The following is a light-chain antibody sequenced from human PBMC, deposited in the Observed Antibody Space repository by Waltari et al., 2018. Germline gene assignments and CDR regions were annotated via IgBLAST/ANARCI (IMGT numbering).Light chain of an antibody. Sequence: EIVLTQSPATLSLSPGDRATLSCRASQNIINFLAWYQQKPGQAPRLLIFDASKRATGIPARFSGSGSGTDFTLTISSLEPEDFAVYYCHQRRNWPGTFGQGTKVVIK. CDR2: DAS. CDR3: HQRRNWPGT. CDR1: QNIINF. J-gene: IGKJ1*01. V-gene: IGKV3-11*01.